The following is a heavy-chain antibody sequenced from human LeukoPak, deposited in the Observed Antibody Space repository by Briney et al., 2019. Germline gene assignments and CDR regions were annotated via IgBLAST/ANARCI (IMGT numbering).Heavy chain of an antibody. CDR2: IYRHDDK. CDR3: AHSLRGYDYVWGSYPAPNWFDP. D-gene: IGHD3-16*02. CDR1: GFSLSTSGVG. V-gene: IGHV2-5*01. J-gene: IGHJ5*02. Sequence: SGPTLLKPTPTLTLTCTFSGFSLSTSGVGVGWIRQPPGKALEWLSLIYRHDDKRYSPSLKSRLTITKDTSKNQVVLTMTNMDPVDTATYYRAHSLRGYDYVWGSYPAPNWFDPWGQGTLVTVSS.